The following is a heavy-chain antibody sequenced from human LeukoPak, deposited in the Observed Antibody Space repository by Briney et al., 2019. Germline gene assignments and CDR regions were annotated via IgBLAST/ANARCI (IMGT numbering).Heavy chain of an antibody. V-gene: IGHV3-15*01. J-gene: IGHJ4*02. CDR1: GFTFSNAL. CDR3: TTGITMVRGVPGVYFDY. CDR2: IKSKTDGGTT. D-gene: IGHD3-10*01. Sequence: GGSLRLSCAASGFTFSNALMSWVRQAPGKGLEWVGRIKSKTDGGTTDYAAPVKGRFTISRDDSKNTLYLQMNSLKTEDTAVYYCTTGITMVRGVPGVYFDYWGQGTLVTVSS.